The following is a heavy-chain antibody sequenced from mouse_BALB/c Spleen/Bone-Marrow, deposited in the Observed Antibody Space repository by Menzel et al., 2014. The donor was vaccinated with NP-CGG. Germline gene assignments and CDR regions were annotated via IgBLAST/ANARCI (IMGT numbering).Heavy chain of an antibody. CDR3: ARGVVYYYAMDY. V-gene: IGHV1-69*02. CDR2: IDPSDSYS. CDR1: GYTFTNYW. J-gene: IGHJ4*01. Sequence: VQLQQSGAALVKPGASVTLTCNASGYTFTNYWMHWVKQRPGQGLEWIGEIDPSDSYSNYNQNFKGKATLTVDKYSSTAYMQLTSLTSENSAVYYCARGVVYYYAMDYWGQGTSVTVSS.